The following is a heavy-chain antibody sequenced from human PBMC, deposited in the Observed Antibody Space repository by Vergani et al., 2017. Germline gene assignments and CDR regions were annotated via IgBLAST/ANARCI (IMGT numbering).Heavy chain of an antibody. Sequence: VQLVESGGGLVKPGGSLRLSCAASGFTFSSYAMSWVRQAPGKGLEWVSAISGSGGSTYYADSVKGRFTISRDNSKNTLYLQMNSLRAEDTAVYYCARGGREGWDRLYYDFWSGYYSAYDYWGQGTLVTVSS. CDR3: ARGGREGWDRLYYDFWSGYYSAYDY. V-gene: IGHV3-23*04. CDR2: ISGSGGST. J-gene: IGHJ4*02. D-gene: IGHD3-3*01. CDR1: GFTFSSYA.